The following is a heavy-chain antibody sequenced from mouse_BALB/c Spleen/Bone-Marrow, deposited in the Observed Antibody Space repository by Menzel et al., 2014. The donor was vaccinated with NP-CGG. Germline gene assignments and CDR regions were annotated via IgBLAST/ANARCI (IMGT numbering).Heavy chain of an antibody. J-gene: IGHJ2*01. Sequence: LVESGAELVRPGTPVKLSCKASGYTFTSYWMNWVKPRPGRGLEWIGRIDPSDSETHYNQKFKDKATLTVDKSSSTAYIQLSSLTSEDSAVYYCARWGAYFDYWGQGTTLTVSS. CDR3: ARWGAYFDY. CDR1: GYTFTSYW. V-gene: IGHV1-61*01. CDR2: IDPSDSET.